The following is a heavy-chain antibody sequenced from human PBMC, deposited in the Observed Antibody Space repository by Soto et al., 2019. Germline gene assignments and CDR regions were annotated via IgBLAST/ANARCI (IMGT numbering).Heavy chain of an antibody. J-gene: IGHJ4*02. CDR2: IIPIFGTA. CDR1: GCTLSSYA. CDR3: AVDYYDSSGYPLSYYFYY. D-gene: IGHD3-22*01. V-gene: IGHV1-69*13. Sequence: SVKVSCKASGCTLSSYAISWVRQAPGQGLEWMGGIIPIFGTANYAQKFQGRVTITADESTSTAYMGLSSLRSEDTAVYYCAVDYYDSSGYPLSYYFYYWGQGTLVTVSS.